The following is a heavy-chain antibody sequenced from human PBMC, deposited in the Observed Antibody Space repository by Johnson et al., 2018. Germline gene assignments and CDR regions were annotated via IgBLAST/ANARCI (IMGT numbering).Heavy chain of an antibody. CDR3: AKAVGFSYYFDY. CDR2: ISWNSRRI. D-gene: IGHD4-23*01. J-gene: IGHJ4*02. V-gene: IGHV3-9*01. Sequence: EVQLVESGGGLVQPGRSRRLSCVVSGLTFDDYAMHWVRQAPGKGLERVTGISWNSRRIAYAASVKGRFTISKDNSKNSLYLQMNSLGVEDTALYYCAKAVGFSYYFDYWGQGTLVTVSS. CDR1: GLTFDDYA.